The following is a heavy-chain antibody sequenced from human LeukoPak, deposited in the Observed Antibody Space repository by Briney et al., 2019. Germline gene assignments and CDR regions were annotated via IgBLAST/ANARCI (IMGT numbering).Heavy chain of an antibody. CDR3: ARVVVADTLGNWFDP. CDR2: ISYDGSDK. J-gene: IGHJ5*02. D-gene: IGHD6-19*01. CDR1: GFTFSRYA. Sequence: GGSLRLSCAASGFTFSRYAMHWVRQAPGKGLDWVAVISYDGSDKYYGDSVKGRFTISRDNSKNTLYLQMNSLRAEDTAVYYCARVVVADTLGNWFDPWGQGTLVTVSS. V-gene: IGHV3-30-3*01.